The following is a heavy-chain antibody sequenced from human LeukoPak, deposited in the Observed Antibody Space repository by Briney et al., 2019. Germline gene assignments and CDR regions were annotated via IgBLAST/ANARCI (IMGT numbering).Heavy chain of an antibody. D-gene: IGHD6-19*01. CDR1: GGSISSYY. CDR2: IYYSGST. J-gene: IGHJ4*02. CDR3: ARVVGSGWYYFDY. Sequence: SETLSFTCTVSGGSISSYYWSWIRQPPGKGLVWIGYIYYSGSTNYNPSLKSRVTISVDTSKNQFSLKLSSVTAADTAVYYCARVVGSGWYYFDYWGQGTLVTVSS. V-gene: IGHV4-59*01.